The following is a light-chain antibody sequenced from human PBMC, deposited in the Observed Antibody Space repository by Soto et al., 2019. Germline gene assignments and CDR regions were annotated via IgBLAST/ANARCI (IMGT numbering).Light chain of an antibody. V-gene: IGLV1-40*01. CDR2: GNR. J-gene: IGLJ1*01. CDR1: SSNLGAGYD. Sequence: QLVLTQPPSVSGAPGQRVTLSCTGNSSNLGAGYDVHWYQQLPGAAPKLVIFGNRNRPSGVSNRFSGSKSGNTASLTISGLQAEDEADYYCSSYTTSSTRVFGTGTKVTVL. CDR3: SSYTTSSTRV.